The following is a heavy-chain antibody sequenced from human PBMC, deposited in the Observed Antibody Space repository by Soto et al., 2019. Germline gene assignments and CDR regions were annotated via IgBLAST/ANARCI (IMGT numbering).Heavy chain of an antibody. J-gene: IGHJ5*02. CDR2: IYYSGST. V-gene: IGHV4-39*01. CDR3: ARRPVKHDILTGAHHNWFDP. D-gene: IGHD3-9*01. Sequence: QLQLQESGPGLVKPSETLSLTCTVSGGSISSSSYYWGWIRQPPGKGLEWIGSIYYSGSTYYNPSLKSRVTISVDTSKNQFSLKLSSVTAADTAVYYCARRPVKHDILTGAHHNWFDPWGQGTLVTVSS. CDR1: GGSISSSSYY.